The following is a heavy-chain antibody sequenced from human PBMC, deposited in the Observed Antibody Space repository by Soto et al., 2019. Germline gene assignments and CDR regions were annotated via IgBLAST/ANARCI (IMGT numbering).Heavy chain of an antibody. V-gene: IGHV1-46*01. CDR3: ARDLAAAAY. D-gene: IGHD6-13*01. J-gene: IGHJ4*02. CDR1: GYIFTNYY. CDR2: INPLPTSGST. Sequence: QVQLVQSGAEVKKPGASAKVSCKASGYIFTNYYIHWVRQAPGQGLEWLAIINPLPTSGSTNYAQKFQGRVTVTTDTSTSTVYLELSSLRSDDTAVYYCARDLAAAAYWGQGTLVTVSS.